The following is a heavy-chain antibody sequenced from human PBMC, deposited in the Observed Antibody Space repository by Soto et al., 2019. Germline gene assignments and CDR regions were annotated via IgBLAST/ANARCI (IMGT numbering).Heavy chain of an antibody. CDR1: GFTSSSYS. CDR2: ISSSSSYI. Sequence: GWSLILSCAASGFTSSSYSMNWVRQAPGQALEWVSSISSSSSYIYYSDSVKVRFTISRDNAKNSMYLQMNSLRAEDKAVYYCARARTTEQQLECPYFDYWGQGTLDSVSS. D-gene: IGHD6-13*01. J-gene: IGHJ4*02. CDR3: ARARTTEQQLECPYFDY. V-gene: IGHV3-21*04.